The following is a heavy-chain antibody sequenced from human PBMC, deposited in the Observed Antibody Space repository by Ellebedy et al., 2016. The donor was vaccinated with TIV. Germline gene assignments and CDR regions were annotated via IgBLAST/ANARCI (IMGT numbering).Heavy chain of an antibody. D-gene: IGHD3-22*01. Sequence: GESLKISCAASGFTFSNAWMNWVRQAPGKGLEWVGRIKSKTDGGTTDYAAPVKGRFTISRDDSKNTLYLQMNSLKTEDTAVYYCTTVKYYYDSSGEAKSDPYIPWFDPWGQGTLVTVSS. CDR3: TTVKYYYDSSGEAKSDPYIPWFDP. J-gene: IGHJ5*02. CDR1: GFTFSNAW. CDR2: IKSKTDGGTT. V-gene: IGHV3-15*07.